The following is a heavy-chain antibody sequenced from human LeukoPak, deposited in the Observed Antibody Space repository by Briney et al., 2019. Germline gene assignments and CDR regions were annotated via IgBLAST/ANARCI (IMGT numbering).Heavy chain of an antibody. CDR2: INPNSGGT. D-gene: IGHD6-19*01. CDR3: ARASWSSGWYDLWWFDP. Sequence: GASVKVSCKASGYTFTGYYMHWVRQAPGQGLEWMGWINPNSGGTNYAQKFQGRVTMTRDTSISTAYMELSRLRSDDTAVYYCARASWSSGWYDLWWFDPWGQGTLVTVSS. V-gene: IGHV1-2*02. CDR1: GYTFTGYY. J-gene: IGHJ5*02.